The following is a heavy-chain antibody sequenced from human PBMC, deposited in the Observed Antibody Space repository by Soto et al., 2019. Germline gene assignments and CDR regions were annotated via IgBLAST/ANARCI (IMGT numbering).Heavy chain of an antibody. CDR3: AADPYCGGDRYFDY. D-gene: IGHD2-21*02. Sequence: SVKVSCKASGFTFFTSAVQWVRQARGQRLEWIGWIVVASGNTNYAQQFQERVTITRDMSTNTAYMELSSLRSEDTAVYYCAADPYCGGDRYFDYWGRGIMVTVSS. J-gene: IGHJ4*02. CDR1: GFTFFTSA. CDR2: IVVASGNT. V-gene: IGHV1-58*01.